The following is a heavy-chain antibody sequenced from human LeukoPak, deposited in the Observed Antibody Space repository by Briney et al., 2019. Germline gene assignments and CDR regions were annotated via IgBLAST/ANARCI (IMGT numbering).Heavy chain of an antibody. Sequence: SVKVSCMASGYTFTSYDINWVRQATGQGLEWMGGIIPIFGTANYAQKFQGRVTITADESTSTAYMELSGLRSEDTAVYYCARDLSRGEGYFDLWGRGTLVTVSS. D-gene: IGHD2/OR15-2a*01. CDR3: ARDLSRGEGYFDL. CDR2: IIPIFGTA. CDR1: GYTFTSYD. J-gene: IGHJ2*01. V-gene: IGHV1-69*13.